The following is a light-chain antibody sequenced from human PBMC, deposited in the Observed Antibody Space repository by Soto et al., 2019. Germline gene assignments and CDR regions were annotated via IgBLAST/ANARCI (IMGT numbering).Light chain of an antibody. Sequence: DIQMTQSPSALSASVGDRVTITCRASQSISSWLAWYQQKPGKAPKLLIYKASSLESGVPSRFSGSGSGTEFTLTISSLQPDDFATYYCQQYNSYPYTFGQGTKLEIK. V-gene: IGKV1-5*03. CDR1: QSISSW. J-gene: IGKJ2*01. CDR2: KAS. CDR3: QQYNSYPYT.